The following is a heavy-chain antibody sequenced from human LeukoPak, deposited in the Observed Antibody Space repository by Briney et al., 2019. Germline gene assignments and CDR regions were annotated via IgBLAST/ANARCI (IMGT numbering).Heavy chain of an antibody. CDR1: GFAFSNYA. D-gene: IGHD1-26*01. V-gene: IGHV3-64D*09. CDR3: VKDLTGSFSFDY. J-gene: IGHJ4*01. CDR2: VTNDGGRK. Sequence: AGSLMQTCSASGFAFSNYAMNWVRQAPGKGLQYVSGVTNDGGRKHHADSVKDRFTISRDNSENTLYLQMSSLRPEDTAVYYCVKDLTGSFSFDYWG.